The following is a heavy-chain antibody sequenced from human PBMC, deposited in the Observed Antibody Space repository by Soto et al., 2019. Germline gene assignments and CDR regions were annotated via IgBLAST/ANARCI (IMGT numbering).Heavy chain of an antibody. J-gene: IGHJ4*02. CDR2: IYWDDDK. CDR1: GFSLSTSGVG. CDR3: AHRRFPRGLDY. V-gene: IGHV2-5*02. Sequence: QITLKESGPTLVKPTQTLTLTCTFSGFSLSTSGVGVGWIRQPPGKALEWLALIYWDDDKRYSPSLKSTLTVTKDTSKNQVVLTMANMDPVDTATYYGAHRRFPRGLDYWGQGTLVTVSS. D-gene: IGHD3-10*01.